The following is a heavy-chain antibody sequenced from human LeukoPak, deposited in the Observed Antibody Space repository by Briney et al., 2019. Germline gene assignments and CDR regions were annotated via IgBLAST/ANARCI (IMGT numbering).Heavy chain of an antibody. CDR3: ARAAYYYDSSGYTSIDY. Sequence: GRSLRLSCAASGFSFSSFAMRGVRQAPGEGLGWVAVTPNDGNNKTYADSVKGRLAISRENSKNSLYLQMNSLRAEDTAVYYCARAAYYYDSSGYTSIDYWGQGTLVTVSS. J-gene: IGHJ4*02. CDR1: GFSFSSFA. D-gene: IGHD3-22*01. V-gene: IGHV3-30*09. CDR2: TPNDGNNK.